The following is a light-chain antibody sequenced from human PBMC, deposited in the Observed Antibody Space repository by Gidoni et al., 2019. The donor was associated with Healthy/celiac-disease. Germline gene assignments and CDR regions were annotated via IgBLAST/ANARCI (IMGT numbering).Light chain of an antibody. J-gene: IGLJ2*01. Sequence: QSALTQPASVSGSPGQSITISCTGTSSDVGSYNLVPWYQQHPGKAPKLMIYEGSKRPSGVSNRFSGSKSGNTASLTISGLQAEDEADYYCCSYAGSSTLVFGGGTKLTV. CDR1: SSDVGSYNL. V-gene: IGLV2-23*01. CDR3: CSYAGSSTLV. CDR2: EGS.